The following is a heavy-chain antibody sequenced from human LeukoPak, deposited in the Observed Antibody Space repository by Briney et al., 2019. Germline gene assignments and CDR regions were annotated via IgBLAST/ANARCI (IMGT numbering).Heavy chain of an antibody. CDR2: ISGSGGST. J-gene: IGHJ4*02. V-gene: IGHV3-23*01. D-gene: IGHD6-19*01. Sequence: GGSLRLSCAASGFTFSSYAMSWVRQAPGKGLEWVSTISGSGGSTYYADFVKGRFTISRDNSKNTSKNTLYLQMDSLRAEDTAVYYCAKPLDTDQWLVRERAFLGGHFDDWGQGTLVTVSS. CDR1: GFTFSSYA. CDR3: AKPLDTDQWLVRERAFLGGHFDD.